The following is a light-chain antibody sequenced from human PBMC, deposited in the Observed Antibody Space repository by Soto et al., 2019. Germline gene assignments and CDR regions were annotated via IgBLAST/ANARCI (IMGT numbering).Light chain of an antibody. Sequence: EILLAQSPAPLSLSPGERVSLSCGASPWFSGRNLAWYQQKPGQYPRLLIYNSYIRASGVPDRFRGSGSGTDFPLIITRLEPEDFAVYYCQQYGTRITFGQGTRLETK. CDR3: QQYGTRIT. CDR1: PWFSGRN. V-gene: IGKV3D-20*01. J-gene: IGKJ5*01. CDR2: NSY.